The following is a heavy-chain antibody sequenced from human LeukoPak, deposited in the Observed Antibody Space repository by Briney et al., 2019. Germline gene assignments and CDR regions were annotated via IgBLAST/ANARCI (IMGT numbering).Heavy chain of an antibody. CDR1: GFTFSYYS. Sequence: GGSLRLSCAASGFTFSYYSMNWVRQAPGKGLEWISYIGISSGNTKYSDSVKGRFTILGDSAKNSLYLQRNSLRVEDTAVYYCARDHNYAFDNWGQGTLVTVSS. CDR2: IGISSGNT. V-gene: IGHV3-48*04. CDR3: ARDHNYAFDN. D-gene: IGHD4-11*01. J-gene: IGHJ4*02.